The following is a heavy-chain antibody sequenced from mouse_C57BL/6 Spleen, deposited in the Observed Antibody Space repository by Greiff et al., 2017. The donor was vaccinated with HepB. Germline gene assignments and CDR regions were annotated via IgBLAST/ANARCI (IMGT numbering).Heavy chain of an antibody. Sequence: EVQRVESGGGLVQPKGSLKLSCAASGFSFNTYAMNWVRQAPGKGLEWVARIRSKSNNYATYYADSVKDRFTISRDDSESMLYLQMNNLKTEDTAMYYCVRHEGEYYYGKGNWYFDVWGTGTTVTVSS. J-gene: IGHJ1*03. CDR1: GFSFNTYA. D-gene: IGHD1-1*01. V-gene: IGHV10-1*01. CDR3: VRHEGEYYYGKGNWYFDV. CDR2: IRSKSNNYAT.